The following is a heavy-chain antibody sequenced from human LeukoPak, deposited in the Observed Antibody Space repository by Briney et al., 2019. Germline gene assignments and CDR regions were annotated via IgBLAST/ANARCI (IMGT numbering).Heavy chain of an antibody. CDR3: ARVQTGYYDLLVDY. Sequence: GGSLRLSCAASGFTFSSYEMNWVRQAPGKGLEWVSYISSSGSTIYYADSVKGRFTISRDNAKNSLYLQINSPRAEDTAVYYCARVQTGYYDLLVDYWGQGTLVTVSS. CDR1: GFTFSSYE. D-gene: IGHD3-9*01. CDR2: ISSSGSTI. J-gene: IGHJ4*02. V-gene: IGHV3-48*03.